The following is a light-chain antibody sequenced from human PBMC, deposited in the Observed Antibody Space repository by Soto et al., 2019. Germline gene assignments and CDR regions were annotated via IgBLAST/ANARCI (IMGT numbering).Light chain of an antibody. V-gene: IGLV2-14*03. CDR3: SSHTTSSTVI. Sequence: QSALTQPASVSGSPGQSITISCTGTSSDVGDHNYVSWYQQQPGKAPKLMIYAVSNRPSGVSNRFSGSKSGNTASLTISGLQAEDEADYYCSSHTTSSTVIFGGGTKLTVL. CDR1: SSDVGDHNY. J-gene: IGLJ2*01. CDR2: AVS.